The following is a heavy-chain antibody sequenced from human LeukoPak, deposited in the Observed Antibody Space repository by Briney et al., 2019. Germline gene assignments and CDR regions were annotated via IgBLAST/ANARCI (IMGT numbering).Heavy chain of an antibody. J-gene: IGHJ4*02. Sequence: PSETLSLTCAVYGGSFSGYYWSWIRQPPGKGLEWIGEINHSGSTNYNPSLKSRVTISADTSKNQFSLKLSSVTAADTAVYYCARGRDVGYFDYWGQGTLVTVSS. CDR2: INHSGST. CDR3: ARGRDVGYFDY. D-gene: IGHD1-26*01. CDR1: GGSFSGYY. V-gene: IGHV4-34*01.